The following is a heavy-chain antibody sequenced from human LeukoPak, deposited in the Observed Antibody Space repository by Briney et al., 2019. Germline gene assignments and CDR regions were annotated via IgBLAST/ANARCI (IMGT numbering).Heavy chain of an antibody. V-gene: IGHV4-34*01. CDR1: GGSFSGYY. D-gene: IGHD5-18*01. CDR3: ARARSGYSYGYYYYYGMDV. J-gene: IGHJ6*02. Sequence: PSETLSLTCAVYGGSFSGYYWSWIHQPPGKGLEWIGEINHSGSTNYNPSLKSRVTISVDTSKNQFSLKLSSVTAADTAVYYCARARSGYSYGYYYYYGMDVWGQGTTVTVSS. CDR2: INHSGST.